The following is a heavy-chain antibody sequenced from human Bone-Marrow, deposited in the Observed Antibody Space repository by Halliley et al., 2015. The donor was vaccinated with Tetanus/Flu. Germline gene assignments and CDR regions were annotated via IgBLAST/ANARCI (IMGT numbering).Heavy chain of an antibody. J-gene: IGHJ4*02. V-gene: IGHV3-23*01. CDR3: AKGRYTTGRDYFDF. CDR2: IGGSGASA. D-gene: IGHD2-2*02. Sequence: VSSIGGSGASAHYADSVKGRFTISRDNAKNTVYLQMDRLTVEDTAIYYCAKGRYTTGRDYFDFWGRGTLATVSS.